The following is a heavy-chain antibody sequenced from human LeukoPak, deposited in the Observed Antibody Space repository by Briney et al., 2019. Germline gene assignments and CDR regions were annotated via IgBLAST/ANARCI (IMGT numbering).Heavy chain of an antibody. J-gene: IGHJ4*02. CDR3: ARGYYGSGSYYNSFLFDY. V-gene: IGHV4-4*02. D-gene: IGHD3-10*01. Sequence: SGALSLTCAVSGGSISSSNWWSWVRQPPGKGLEWIGEIYHSGSTNYNPSLKSRVTISVDTSKNQFSLKLSSVTAADTAVYYCARGYYGSGSYYNSFLFDYWGQGTLVTVSS. CDR1: GGSISSSNW. CDR2: IYHSGST.